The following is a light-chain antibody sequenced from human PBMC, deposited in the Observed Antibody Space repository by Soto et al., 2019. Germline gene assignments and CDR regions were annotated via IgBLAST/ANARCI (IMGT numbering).Light chain of an antibody. CDR3: QSYDSSLSGSV. V-gene: IGLV1-40*01. J-gene: IGLJ2*01. CDR2: GNS. Sequence: QSVLTQPPSVSGAPGQRVTISCTGSSSNIGAGYDVHWYQQLPGTAPKLLIYGNSNRPSGVPDRFSGSKSGTSASLAITGLLAEDEADYYCQSYDSSLSGSVFGGGTKLNVL. CDR1: SSNIGAGYD.